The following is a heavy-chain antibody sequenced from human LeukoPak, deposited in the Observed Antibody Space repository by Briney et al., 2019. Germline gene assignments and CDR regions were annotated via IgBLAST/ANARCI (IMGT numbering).Heavy chain of an antibody. D-gene: IGHD6-19*01. Sequence: SQTLSLTCTVSGVSISSGGYYWSWIRQHPGKGLEWIGYIYYSGSTYYNPSLKSRVTISVDTSKNQFSLKLSSVTAADTAVYYCARLFDYSGWYYFDYWGQGTLVTVSS. CDR2: IYYSGST. CDR3: ARLFDYSGWYYFDY. J-gene: IGHJ4*02. CDR1: GVSISSGGYY. V-gene: IGHV4-31*03.